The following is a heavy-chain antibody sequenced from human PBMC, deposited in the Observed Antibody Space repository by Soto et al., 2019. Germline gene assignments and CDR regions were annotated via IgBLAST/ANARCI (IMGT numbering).Heavy chain of an antibody. V-gene: IGHV3-48*01. J-gene: IGHJ3*02. CDR1: GFSFSTYS. CDR3: ARNKNYAFDI. Sequence: GGSLRLSCAASGFSFSTYSMNWVRQAPGKGLEWVSYISSSSSIISYADSVKGPFTISRDNAKNSLYLQVNSLSAEDTAVYFCARNKNYAFDIWGQGTLVTVSS. D-gene: IGHD1-7*01. CDR2: ISSSSSII.